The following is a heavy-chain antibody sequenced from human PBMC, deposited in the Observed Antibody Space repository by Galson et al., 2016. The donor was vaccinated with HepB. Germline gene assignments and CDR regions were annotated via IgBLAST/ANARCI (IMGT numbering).Heavy chain of an antibody. CDR3: ASTRYPYSMDV. D-gene: IGHD2-2*01. J-gene: IGHJ6*02. CDR1: GFTFNRPY. V-gene: IGHV3-74*01. Sequence: SLRLSCAASGFTFNRPYMHWVRQAPGKGLVWVSVTNTDGSSTTYADAVKGRFTISSDNAKKTLYLQTNSLRAEDTAVYHCASTRYPYSMDVWGQGTTVTVSS. CDR2: TNTDGSST.